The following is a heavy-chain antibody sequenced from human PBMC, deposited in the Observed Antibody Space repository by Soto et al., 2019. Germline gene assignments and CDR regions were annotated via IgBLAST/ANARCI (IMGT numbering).Heavy chain of an antibody. CDR2: IWYDGSNK. D-gene: IGHD6-19*01. V-gene: IGHV3-33*01. Sequence: GGSLRLSCAASGFTFSSYGMRWVRQAPGKGLEWVAVIWYDGSNKYYADSVKGRFTISRDNSKNTLYLQMNSLRAEDTAVYYCATPAAGAEYFQHWGQGTLVTVSS. CDR3: ATPAAGAEYFQH. J-gene: IGHJ1*01. CDR1: GFTFSSYG.